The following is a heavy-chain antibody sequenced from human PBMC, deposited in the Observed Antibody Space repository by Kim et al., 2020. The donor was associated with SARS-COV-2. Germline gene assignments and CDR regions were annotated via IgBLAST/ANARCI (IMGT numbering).Heavy chain of an antibody. CDR2: LSSNTDGGTT. Sequence: GGSLRLSCAASGFTFSDAWMTWVRQAPGKGLEWVGRLSSNTDGGTTEYAAPGQGRITIASDDSKNTLYLQMESPKIEDTADCYSGRIGVAPDFWAQGHL. CDR1: GFTFSDAW. CDR3: GRIGVAPDF. J-gene: IGHJ4*02. V-gene: IGHV3-15*01. D-gene: IGHD6-19*01.